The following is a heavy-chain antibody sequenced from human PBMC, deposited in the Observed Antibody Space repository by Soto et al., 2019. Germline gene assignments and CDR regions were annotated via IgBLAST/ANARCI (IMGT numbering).Heavy chain of an antibody. CDR2: IYPGDSDT. Sequence: GESLKISCKGSGYSFTSYWIGWVRQMPGKGLEWMGIIYPGDSDTRYSPSFQGQVTISADKSISTAYLQWSSLKASGTAMYYCARLEYCSGGSCFYYFDYWGQGTLVTVSS. CDR3: ARLEYCSGGSCFYYFDY. J-gene: IGHJ4*02. D-gene: IGHD2-15*01. CDR1: GYSFTSYW. V-gene: IGHV5-51*01.